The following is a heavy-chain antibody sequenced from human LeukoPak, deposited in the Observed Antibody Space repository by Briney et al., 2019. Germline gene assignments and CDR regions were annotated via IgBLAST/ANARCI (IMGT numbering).Heavy chain of an antibody. D-gene: IGHD3-22*01. Sequence: SETLSRTCTVSGGSISSYYWSWIRQPPGKGLEWIGYIYYSGSTNYNPSLKSRVTISVDTSKNQFSLKLSSVTAADTAVYYCARARIKYYYDSSGYYYFDYWGQGTLVTVSS. CDR1: GGSISSYY. J-gene: IGHJ4*02. V-gene: IGHV4-59*01. CDR3: ARARIKYYYDSSGYYYFDY. CDR2: IYYSGST.